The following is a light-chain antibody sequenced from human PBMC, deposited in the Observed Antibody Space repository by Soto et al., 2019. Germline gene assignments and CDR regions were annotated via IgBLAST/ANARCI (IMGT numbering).Light chain of an antibody. CDR2: AAS. V-gene: IGKV1-27*01. Sequence: DIQMTQSPSSLSAFVGDRVTITCRASQGIGNYLAWYQQKPGKVPKVLIYAASTLQSGVTSRFRGSGSETEFTLTISSLQPEDVATYYCKKYNSAPWTFGQGTKVEIK. J-gene: IGKJ1*01. CDR1: QGIGNY. CDR3: KKYNSAPWT.